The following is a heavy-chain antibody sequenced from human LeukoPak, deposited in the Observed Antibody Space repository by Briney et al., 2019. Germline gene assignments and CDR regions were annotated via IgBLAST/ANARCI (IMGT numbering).Heavy chain of an antibody. CDR1: GGSISSGGYY. CDR3: ARGTDYGVRTTGREPPQPPRL. Sequence: SETLSLTCTVSGGSISSGGYYWSWIRQPPGKGLEWIGYIYHSGSTYYNPSLKSRVIISVDRSKNQFSLKLSSVTAADTAVYYCARGTDYGVRTTGREPPQPPRLWGQGTLVTVSS. V-gene: IGHV4-30-2*01. J-gene: IGHJ4*02. D-gene: IGHD4/OR15-4a*01. CDR2: IYHSGST.